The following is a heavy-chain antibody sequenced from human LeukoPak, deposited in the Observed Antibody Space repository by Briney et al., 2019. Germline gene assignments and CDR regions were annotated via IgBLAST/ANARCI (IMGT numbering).Heavy chain of an antibody. Sequence: ASVKVSCKASGYTFTGYYMHWVRRAPGQGLEWMGWINPNSGGTNYAQKFQGRVTMTRDTSISTAYMELSRLRSDDTAVYYCARSVATTPYFDYWGQGTLVTVSS. V-gene: IGHV1-2*02. CDR3: ARSVATTPYFDY. J-gene: IGHJ4*02. CDR2: INPNSGGT. CDR1: GYTFTGYY. D-gene: IGHD5-24*01.